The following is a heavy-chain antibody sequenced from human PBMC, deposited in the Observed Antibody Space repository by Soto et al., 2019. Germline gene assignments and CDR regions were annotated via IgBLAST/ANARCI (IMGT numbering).Heavy chain of an antibody. J-gene: IGHJ6*02. CDR1: GFTFSNAW. V-gene: IGHV3-15*07. Sequence: GGSLRLSCAASGFTFSNAWMNWVRQAPGKGLEWVGRIKSKTDGGTTDYAAPVKGRFTISRDDSKNTLYLQMNSLKTEDTAVYYCTTGIRYSSWVRAAYGKYYGMDVWGQGTTVTVSS. D-gene: IGHD6-13*01. CDR3: TTGIRYSSWVRAAYGKYYGMDV. CDR2: IKSKTDGGTT.